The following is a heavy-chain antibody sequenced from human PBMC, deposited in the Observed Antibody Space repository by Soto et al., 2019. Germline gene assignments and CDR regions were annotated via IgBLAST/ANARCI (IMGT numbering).Heavy chain of an antibody. J-gene: IGHJ4*02. D-gene: IGHD3-10*01. V-gene: IGHV4-30-4*01. Sequence: SETLSLTCSVSGGSISSGDYYWSWIRQPPGKGLEWIGYIYYSGSTYYNPSLKSRVTISVDTSKNQFSLKLSSVTAADTAVYYCARWWFGEFFDYWGQGTLVTVSS. CDR1: GGSISSGDYY. CDR3: ARWWFGEFFDY. CDR2: IYYSGST.